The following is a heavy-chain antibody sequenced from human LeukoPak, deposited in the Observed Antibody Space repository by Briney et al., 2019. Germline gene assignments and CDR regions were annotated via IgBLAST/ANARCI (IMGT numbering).Heavy chain of an antibody. CDR3: VRLQRWLQAQGFDP. J-gene: IGHJ5*02. CDR1: GGSISSYY. D-gene: IGHD5-24*01. V-gene: IGHV4-4*09. Sequence: SETLSLTCTVSGGSISSYYWSWIRQPPGKGLEWIGYIYTSGSTNYNPSLKSRVTISVDTSKNQFSLKLSSVTAADTAVYYCVRLQRWLQAQGFDPWGQGTLVTVSS. CDR2: IYTSGST.